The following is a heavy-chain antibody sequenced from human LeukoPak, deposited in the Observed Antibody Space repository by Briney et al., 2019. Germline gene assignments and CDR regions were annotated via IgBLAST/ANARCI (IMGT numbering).Heavy chain of an antibody. J-gene: IGHJ4*02. CDR3: AAVVVSGTPYFDY. D-gene: IGHD2-21*02. CDR2: MYYTGST. CDR1: GGSIRSYY. V-gene: IGHV4-59*03. Sequence: SETLSLTCTVSGGSIRSYYWTWIRQPPGKGLEWIGYMYYTGSTKYNPSLKSRVSISVDASKNQFSLTLTSVTAADTAVYYCAAVVVSGTPYFDYWGQGTLVTVSS.